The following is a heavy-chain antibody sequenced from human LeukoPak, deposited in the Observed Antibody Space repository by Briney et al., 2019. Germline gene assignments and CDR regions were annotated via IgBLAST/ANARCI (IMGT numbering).Heavy chain of an antibody. CDR3: AKDKALEYFEH. V-gene: IGHV3-23*01. Sequence: GGSLRLSCAASGFSFSDSVMHWVRQAPGKGLEWVSGISGSGTSPYYADSVRGRFTISRDNSKNTLYLQMNSLRGEDTAIYYCAKDKALEYFEHWGQGILVTVSS. CDR2: ISGSGTSP. J-gene: IGHJ1*01. CDR1: GFSFSDSV.